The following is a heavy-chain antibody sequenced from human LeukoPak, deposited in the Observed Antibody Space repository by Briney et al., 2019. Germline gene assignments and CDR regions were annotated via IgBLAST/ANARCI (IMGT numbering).Heavy chain of an antibody. D-gene: IGHD3-22*01. V-gene: IGHV4-39*07. CDR3: ARVGSDSSGYYVDY. CDR2: IYYSGNT. Sequence: SETLSLTCTVSGDSISTSNSYWGWIRQPPGKGLEWIGSIYYSGNTYYNASLKSRVTISVDTSKNQFSLKLSSVTAADTAVYYCARVGSDSSGYYVDYWGQGTLVTVSS. CDR1: GDSISTSNSY. J-gene: IGHJ4*02.